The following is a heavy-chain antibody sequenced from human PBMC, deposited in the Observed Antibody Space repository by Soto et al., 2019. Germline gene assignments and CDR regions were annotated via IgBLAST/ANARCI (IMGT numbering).Heavy chain of an antibody. CDR2: IYSSGTT. J-gene: IGHJ6*02. CDR1: GFSISSSDYY. CDR3: ARRPRWPDYYGMDV. Sequence: SETLSLTCTVSGFSISSSDYYWGWIRQPPGKGLEWIGSIYSSGTTYYNPSLKSRVSISVNTSKNQLSLKLSSVTAADTAVYYCARRPRWPDYYGMDVWGQGTMVTVSS. V-gene: IGHV4-39*01.